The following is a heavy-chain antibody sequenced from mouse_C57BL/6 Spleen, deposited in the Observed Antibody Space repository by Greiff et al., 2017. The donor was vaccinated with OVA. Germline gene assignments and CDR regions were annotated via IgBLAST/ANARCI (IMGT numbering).Heavy chain of an antibody. CDR2: IYPGDGDT. D-gene: IGHD2-4*01. V-gene: IGHV1-80*01. CDR1: GYAFSSYW. Sequence: QVQLKESGAELVKPGASVKISCKASGYAFSSYWMNWVKQRPGKGLEWIGQIYPGDGDTNYNGKFKGKATLTADKSSSTAYMQLSSLTSEDSAVYFCAREDDYEPAYWGQGTLVTVSA. J-gene: IGHJ3*01. CDR3: AREDDYEPAY.